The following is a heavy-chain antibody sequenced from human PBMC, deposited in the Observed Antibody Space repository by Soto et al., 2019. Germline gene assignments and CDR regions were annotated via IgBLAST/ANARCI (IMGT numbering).Heavy chain of an antibody. CDR1: GGSINSGNYY. CDR2: ISYSGSA. CDR3: ARRRCSTTTCFDP. J-gene: IGHJ5*02. Sequence: LSLTCSVSGGSINSGNYYWSWIRQHPGKGLEWIGYISYSGSAHYNPSLRSRVFISVDTSRNQFSLKLSSVTAADTAVYYCARRRCSTTTCFDPWGQGTLVTVS. V-gene: IGHV4-31*03. D-gene: IGHD1-26*01.